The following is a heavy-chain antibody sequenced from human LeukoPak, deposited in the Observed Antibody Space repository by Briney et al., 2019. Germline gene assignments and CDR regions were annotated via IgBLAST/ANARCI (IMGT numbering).Heavy chain of an antibody. CDR3: AKDLSASDSSGYYVDYFDY. CDR1: GFTFSSYG. CDR2: ISGSGGST. Sequence: GGSLRLSCAASGFTFSSYGMSWVRQAPGKGLEWVSAISGSGGSTYYADSVKGRFTISRDNSKNTLYLQMNSLRAEDTAVYCCAKDLSASDSSGYYVDYFDYWGQGTLVTVSS. J-gene: IGHJ4*02. V-gene: IGHV3-23*01. D-gene: IGHD3-22*01.